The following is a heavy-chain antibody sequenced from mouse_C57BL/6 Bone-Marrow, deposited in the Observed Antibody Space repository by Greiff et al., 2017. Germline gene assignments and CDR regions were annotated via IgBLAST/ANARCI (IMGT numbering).Heavy chain of an antibody. D-gene: IGHD2-4*01. CDR3: ARRSYDCDGYYAMDY. CDR1: EYEFPSYD. Sequence: EVKLVESGGGLVQPGESLKLSCESNEYEFPSYDMPWVRKTPEKRLELVAAINSAGGSTYYPDTMERRFIISRDNTEKTLYLQMSSLRSEDTALYYCARRSYDCDGYYAMDYWGQGTSVTVSS. J-gene: IGHJ4*01. CDR2: INSAGGST. V-gene: IGHV5-2*03.